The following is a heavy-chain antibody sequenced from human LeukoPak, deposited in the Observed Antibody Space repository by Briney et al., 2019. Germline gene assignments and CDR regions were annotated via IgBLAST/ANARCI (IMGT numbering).Heavy chain of an antibody. CDR1: GGSFSGYY. J-gene: IGHJ5*02. D-gene: IGHD2-8*01. V-gene: IGHV4-34*01. Sequence: SETLSLTCAVYGGSFSGYYWSWIRQPPGKGLEWIGEINHSGSTNYNPSLKSRVTISVDTSKNQFSLKLSSVTAADTAVYYCARGMDWFDPWGQGTLVTVSS. CDR3: ARGMDWFDP. CDR2: INHSGST.